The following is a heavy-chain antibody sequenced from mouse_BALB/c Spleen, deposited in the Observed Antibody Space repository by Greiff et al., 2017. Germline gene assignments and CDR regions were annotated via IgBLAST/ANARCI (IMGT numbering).Heavy chain of an antibody. Sequence: QVQLQQSGAELMKPGASVQISCKATGYTFSSYWIEWVKQRPGHGLEWIGEILLGSGSTNYNEKFKGKATITADTSTNTAYMQLSSLKSEDSAIYYCARQYGNPYYYAMDYWGQGTSVTVSA. J-gene: IGHJ4*01. V-gene: IGHV1-9*01. CDR2: ILLGSGST. D-gene: IGHD2-10*02. CDR1: GYTFSSYW. CDR3: ARQYGNPYYYAMDY.